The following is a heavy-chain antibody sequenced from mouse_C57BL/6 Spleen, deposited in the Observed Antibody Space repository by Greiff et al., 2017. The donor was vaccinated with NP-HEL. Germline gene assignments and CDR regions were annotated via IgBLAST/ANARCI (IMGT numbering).Heavy chain of an antibody. CDR3: ARSLSYYSNYDYAMDY. CDR2: IDPSDSYT. J-gene: IGHJ4*01. D-gene: IGHD2-5*01. V-gene: IGHV1-50*01. Sequence: QVQLQQPGAELVKPGASVKLSCKASGYTFTSYWMQWVKQRPGQGLEWIGEIDPSDSYTNYNQKFKGKATLTVDTSSSTAYMQLSSLTSEDSAVYYCARSLSYYSNYDYAMDYWGQGTSGTVSS. CDR1: GYTFTSYW.